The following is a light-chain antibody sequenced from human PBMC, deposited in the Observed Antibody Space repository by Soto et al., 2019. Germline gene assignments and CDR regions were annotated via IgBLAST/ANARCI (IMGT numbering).Light chain of an antibody. CDR2: GTS. Sequence: EIGLTQSPGPLSLSPWQRATLSCRASQSVDTPFFAWYQKKPGQAPGLLIYGTSNRATGIPHRFSGSGSGTDFTLIISRLEREYVAVYYCEQYMSSVTFGQGSKVAIK. CDR1: QSVDTPF. V-gene: IGKV3-20*01. CDR3: EQYMSSVT. J-gene: IGKJ1*01.